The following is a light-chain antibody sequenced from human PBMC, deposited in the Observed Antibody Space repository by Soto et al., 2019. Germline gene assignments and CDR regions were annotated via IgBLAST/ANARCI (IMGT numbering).Light chain of an antibody. J-gene: IGKJ5*01. CDR1: QNINNW. V-gene: IGKV1-5*03. Sequence: DIQLTQSPSTLSASVGDRASITCRASQNINNWLAWYQQKPGKAPKLLIYRASTLEDGVPSRFSGSGSETDFTLTISSLQPDDVATYYCQQYKSYSLITFGQGTRLEIK. CDR2: RAS. CDR3: QQYKSYSLIT.